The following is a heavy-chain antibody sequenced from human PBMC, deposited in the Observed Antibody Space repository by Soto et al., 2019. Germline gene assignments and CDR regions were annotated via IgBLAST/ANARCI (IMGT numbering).Heavy chain of an antibody. D-gene: IGHD1-1*01. J-gene: IGHJ4*02. CDR2: IYHSGST. CDR3: ARGSPKLYYFDY. Sequence: SETLSLTCAVSGGSISSGGYSWSWIRQPPGKGLEWIGYIYHSGSTYYNPSLKSRVTISVDRSKNQFSLKLSSVTAADTAVYYCARGSPKLYYFDYWGQGTLVTVSS. CDR1: GGSISSGGYS. V-gene: IGHV4-30-2*01.